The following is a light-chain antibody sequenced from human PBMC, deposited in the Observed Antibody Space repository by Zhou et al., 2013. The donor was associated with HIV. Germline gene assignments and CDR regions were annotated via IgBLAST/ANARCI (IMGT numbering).Light chain of an antibody. CDR2: DTS. Sequence: ENVLTQSPGTLSLPLGERATLSCRASQSVRNIYLSWYHQKSGQAPRLLIYDTSNRATGIPARFSGSGSGTDYTLTISSLEPEDFAVYYCQQRRHWPITFGQGTRLEIK. CDR3: QQRRHWPIT. J-gene: IGKJ5*01. CDR1: QSVRNIY. V-gene: IGKV3D-20*02.